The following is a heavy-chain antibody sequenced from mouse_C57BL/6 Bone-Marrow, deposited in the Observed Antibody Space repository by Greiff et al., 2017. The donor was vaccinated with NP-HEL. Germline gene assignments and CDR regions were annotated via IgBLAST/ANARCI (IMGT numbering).Heavy chain of an antibody. J-gene: IGHJ2*01. Sequence: QVQLQQSGAELARPGASVKLSCKASGYTFTSYGISWVKQRTGQGLEWIGEIYPRSGNTYYNEKFKGKATLTADKSSSTAYMELRSLTSEDSAVYFCDYYGSSFENYFDYWGKGTTLTVSS. D-gene: IGHD1-1*01. CDR2: IYPRSGNT. CDR1: GYTFTSYG. CDR3: DYYGSSFENYFDY. V-gene: IGHV1-81*01.